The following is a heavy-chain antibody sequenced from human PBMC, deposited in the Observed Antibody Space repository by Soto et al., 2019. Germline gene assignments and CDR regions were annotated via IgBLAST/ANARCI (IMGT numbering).Heavy chain of an antibody. CDR2: ISGSGGNT. Sequence: EVQLLESGGGLVQPGGSLRLSCAASGFIFNNYAMSWVRPAPGKGLEWVSTISGSGGNTYYAESVKGRFTISRDNSKNTLYLQMNTLRAEDTAVYYCAKGLRAFDMWGQGTVVTVSS. CDR1: GFIFNNYA. V-gene: IGHV3-23*01. CDR3: AKGLRAFDM. J-gene: IGHJ3*02.